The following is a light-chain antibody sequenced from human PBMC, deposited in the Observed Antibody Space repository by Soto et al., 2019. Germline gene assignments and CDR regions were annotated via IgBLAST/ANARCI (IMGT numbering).Light chain of an antibody. V-gene: IGKV3-20*01. Sequence: EIVLTQSPGTLSLSPGERATLSCRASQSVSSSYLAWYQQKPGQAPRLLIYDASSRATGIPDRFSGSGSGTVFTLTISRLEPEDFAVYYCQKYGSSLYTFGQGTKLEIK. CDR2: DAS. CDR1: QSVSSSY. CDR3: QKYGSSLYT. J-gene: IGKJ2*01.